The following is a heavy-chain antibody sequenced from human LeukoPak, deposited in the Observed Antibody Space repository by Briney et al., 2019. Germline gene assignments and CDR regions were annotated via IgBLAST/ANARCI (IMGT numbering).Heavy chain of an antibody. V-gene: IGHV4-39*07. Sequence: SETLSLTCTVSGGSISSSSYYWSWIRQPPGKGLEWIGEINHSGSTNYNPSLKSRVTISVDTSKNQFSLKLSSVTAADTAVYYCARGKYCSSTSCYAFDYWGQGTLVTVSS. CDR1: GGSISSSSYY. J-gene: IGHJ4*02. D-gene: IGHD2-2*01. CDR2: INHSGST. CDR3: ARGKYCSSTSCYAFDY.